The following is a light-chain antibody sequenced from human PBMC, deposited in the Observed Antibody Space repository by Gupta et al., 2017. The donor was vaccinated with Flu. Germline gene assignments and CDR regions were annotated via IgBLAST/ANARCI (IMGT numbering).Light chain of an antibody. Sequence: QPALTQPASVSGSPGQSITISCPGSSSDVGGYNYVSWYQHHPGKAPKLMIYEVSNRPSGVSNRFSGSKSGNTASLTISGLQAEDEADYYCSSYTSSTTYVFGTGTKVTVL. CDR1: SSDVGGYNY. CDR2: EVS. CDR3: SSYTSSTTYV. V-gene: IGLV2-14*01. J-gene: IGLJ1*01.